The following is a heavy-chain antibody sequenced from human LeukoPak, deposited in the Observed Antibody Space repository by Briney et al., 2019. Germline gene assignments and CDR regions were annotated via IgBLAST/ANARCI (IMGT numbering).Heavy chain of an antibody. CDR2: IYYSGST. V-gene: IGHV4-59*01. J-gene: IGHJ6*02. D-gene: IGHD2-15*01. CDR1: GGSISSYY. CDR3: ARDNRSVDCSGGSCYVYYYGMDV. Sequence: SETLSLTCTVSGGSISSYYWSWIRQPPGKGLEWIGYIYYSGSTNYNPSLKSRVTISVDTSKNQFSLKLSSVTAADTAVYYCARDNRSVDCSGGSCYVYYYGMDVWGQGTTVTVSS.